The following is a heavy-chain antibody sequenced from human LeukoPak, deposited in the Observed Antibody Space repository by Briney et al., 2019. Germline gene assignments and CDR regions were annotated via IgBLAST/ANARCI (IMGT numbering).Heavy chain of an antibody. Sequence: GGSLRLSCAASGFTFSSYGMHWVRQAPGKGLEWVAFIRYDGSNKYYADSVKGRFTISRDNSKTTLYLQMNSLRAEDTAVYYCAKDRCSSTSCYGDYWGQGTLVTVSS. J-gene: IGHJ4*02. CDR2: IRYDGSNK. D-gene: IGHD2-2*01. CDR3: AKDRCSSTSCYGDY. V-gene: IGHV3-30*02. CDR1: GFTFSSYG.